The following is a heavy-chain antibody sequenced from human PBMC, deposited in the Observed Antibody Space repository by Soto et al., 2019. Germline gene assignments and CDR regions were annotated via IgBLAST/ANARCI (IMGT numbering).Heavy chain of an antibody. D-gene: IGHD1-1*01. Sequence: QVQLVQSGAEVKKPGSSVKVSCKASGGTFSSYTISWVRQAPGQALEWMGRIIPILGIANYAQKFQGRVTITADKSTSTAYMVPSSLSSADTAVYYCAREEGRSIWNDVSFDYWGQGSLVTVSS. CDR3: AREEGRSIWNDVSFDY. V-gene: IGHV1-69*08. J-gene: IGHJ4*02. CDR1: GGTFSSYT. CDR2: IIPILGIA.